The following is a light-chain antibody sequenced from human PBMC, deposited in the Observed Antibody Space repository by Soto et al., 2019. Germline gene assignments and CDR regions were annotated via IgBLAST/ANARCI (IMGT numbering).Light chain of an antibody. J-gene: IGKJ5*01. CDR1: QSVSTN. CDR2: GAS. Sequence: EIVMTQSPATLSVSPGETVTLSCRASQSVSTNSAWYQQRPGQAPRLLIYGASTRATGIPARFSGSGSGTEFKLTISSLQSDACAVYYCQQYKDWFSITFGQGTRLEIK. CDR3: QQYKDWFSIT. V-gene: IGKV3-15*01.